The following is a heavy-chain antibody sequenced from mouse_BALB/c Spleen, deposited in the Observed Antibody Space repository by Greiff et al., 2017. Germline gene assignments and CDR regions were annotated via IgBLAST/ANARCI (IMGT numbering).Heavy chain of an antibody. D-gene: IGHD2-1*01. Sequence: QVQLKESGPGLVAPSQSLSITCTVSGFSLTGYGVNWVRQPPGKGLEWLGMIWGDGSTDYNSALKSRLSISKDNSKSQVFLKMNSLQTDDTARYYCARDGNYGNSAWFAYWGQGTLVTVSA. CDR1: GFSLTGYG. J-gene: IGHJ3*01. CDR2: IWGDGST. CDR3: ARDGNYGNSAWFAY. V-gene: IGHV2-6-7*01.